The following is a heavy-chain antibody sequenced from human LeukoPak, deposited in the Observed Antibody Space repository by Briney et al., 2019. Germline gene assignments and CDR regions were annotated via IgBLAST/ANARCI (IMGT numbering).Heavy chain of an antibody. CDR1: GGSFSGYY. Sequence: SETLSLTCAVYGGSFSGYYWSWIRQPPGKGLEWIGEINHSGSTNYNPSLKSRVTISVDTSKNQFSLKLSSVTAADTAVYYCARGPGYYEMVEGAFDIWGQGTMVTVSS. CDR3: ARGPGYYEMVEGAFDI. V-gene: IGHV4-34*01. CDR2: INHSGST. D-gene: IGHD2-15*01. J-gene: IGHJ3*02.